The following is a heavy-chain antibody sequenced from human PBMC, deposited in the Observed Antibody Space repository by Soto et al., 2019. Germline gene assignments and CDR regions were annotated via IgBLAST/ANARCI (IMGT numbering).Heavy chain of an antibody. Sequence: QVQLVQSGAEVKKPGASVKVSCKASGYTFTSYAMHWVRQAPGQRLEWMGWINAGNGNTKYSQKFQGRVTITRDTSASTAYMELSSLRSEDTAVYYCARDLGYGSGSGVEYYYYYGMDVWGQWTTVTVSS. D-gene: IGHD3-10*01. CDR1: GYTFTSYA. V-gene: IGHV1-3*01. J-gene: IGHJ6*02. CDR2: INAGNGNT. CDR3: ARDLGYGSGSGVEYYYYYGMDV.